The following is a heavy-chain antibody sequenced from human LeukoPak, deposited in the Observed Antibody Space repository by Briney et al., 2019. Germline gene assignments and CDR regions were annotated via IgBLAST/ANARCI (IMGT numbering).Heavy chain of an antibody. D-gene: IGHD5-18*01. CDR2: ISSEGSEK. CDR3: VRGYSSSFNWFDP. V-gene: IGHV3-30*03. CDR1: GFSFSSYG. Sequence: GGSLRLSCAASGFSFSSYGMHWVRQAPGKGLEWVAVISSEGSEKFYGDSVKGRFTISRDNSENTLNLQMNSLRLEDTAVYYCVRGYSSSFNWFDPWGQGALVTVSS. J-gene: IGHJ5*02.